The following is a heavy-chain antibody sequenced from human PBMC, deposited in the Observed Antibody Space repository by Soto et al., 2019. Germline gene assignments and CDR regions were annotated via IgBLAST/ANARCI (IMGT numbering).Heavy chain of an antibody. J-gene: IGHJ6*02. D-gene: IGHD1-26*01. V-gene: IGHV3-30-3*01. CDR2: ISYDGSNA. Sequence: QVQLVESGGGVVQPGRSLRLSCAASGFSFSSYAMHWVRQAPGKGLEWVAVISYDGSNAYYADSVKGRFTISRDNSKNTLYLQMTSLRAEDTAVYYCARDGGGSYYPSTYYYYAMDVWDQGTIVTVAS. CDR3: ARDGGGSYYPSTYYYYAMDV. CDR1: GFSFSSYA.